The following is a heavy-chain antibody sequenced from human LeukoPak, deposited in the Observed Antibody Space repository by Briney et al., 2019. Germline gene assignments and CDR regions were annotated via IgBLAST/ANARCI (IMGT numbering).Heavy chain of an antibody. CDR1: GFTFSTHW. CDR3: ARSRGSWYGGAFDT. Sequence: GGSLRLSCAASGFTFSTHWMHWVRQAPGKGLVWVSRINSDGSTTSYADSVEGRFTISRDNAKNTLYLQMNSLRAEDTAVYYCARSRGSWYGGAFDTWGQGTMVTVSS. J-gene: IGHJ3*02. V-gene: IGHV3-74*01. D-gene: IGHD6-13*01. CDR2: INSDGSTT.